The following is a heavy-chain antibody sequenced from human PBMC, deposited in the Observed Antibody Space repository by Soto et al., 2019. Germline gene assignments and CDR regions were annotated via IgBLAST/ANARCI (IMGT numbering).Heavy chain of an antibody. Sequence: KPSETLSLTCAVYGGSFSGYYWSWIRQPPGKGLEWIGEINHSGSTNYNPSLKSRVTISVDTSKNQFSLKLSSVTAADTAVYYCARGHGSASYYKGFDYWGQGTLVTVSS. V-gene: IGHV4-34*01. D-gene: IGHD3-10*01. CDR1: GGSFSGYY. CDR3: ARGHGSASYYKGFDY. J-gene: IGHJ4*02. CDR2: INHSGST.